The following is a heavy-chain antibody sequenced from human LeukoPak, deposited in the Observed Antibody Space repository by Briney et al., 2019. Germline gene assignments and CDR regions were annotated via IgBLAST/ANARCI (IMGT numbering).Heavy chain of an antibody. CDR2: IKYDGST. CDR3: ARRTWQWLPFDD. Sequence: PSETLSLTCAVYGRSLNGDFWSWVRQSPGKGLEWIGEIKYDGSTTYNPPLESRVFMSVDTSRNQISLQMTSVTAADTAIYYCARRTWQWLPFDDWGQGIQVTISS. J-gene: IGHJ4*02. CDR1: GRSLNGDF. D-gene: IGHD6-19*01. V-gene: IGHV4-34*01.